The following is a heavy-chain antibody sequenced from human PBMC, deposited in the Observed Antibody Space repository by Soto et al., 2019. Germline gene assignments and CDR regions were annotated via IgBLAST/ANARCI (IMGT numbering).Heavy chain of an antibody. CDR1: GYSFTSYW. D-gene: IGHD3-3*01. Sequence: GESLKISCKGSGYSFTSYWISWVRQMPGKGLEWMGRIDPSDSYTNYSPSFQGHVTLSADKSISTAYLQWSSLKASDTAMYYCARMSYDFWSGLYGMDVWGQGTTVTVSS. V-gene: IGHV5-10-1*01. J-gene: IGHJ6*02. CDR2: IDPSDSYT. CDR3: ARMSYDFWSGLYGMDV.